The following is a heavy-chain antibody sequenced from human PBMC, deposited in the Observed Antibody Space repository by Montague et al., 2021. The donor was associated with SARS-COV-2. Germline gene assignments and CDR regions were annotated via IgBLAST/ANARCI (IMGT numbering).Heavy chain of an antibody. Sequence: SETLSLTCNVSGGSLSSYYWSWIRQPPGKGLEWIGYVYYNGNTXXXPSXKSRIILSVDTSKNHFSLKVSSVTAADTAVYYCARGSKWSHYFDYWGQGTLVTVSP. CDR3: ARGSKWSHYFDY. V-gene: IGHV4-59*01. CDR1: GGSLSSYY. D-gene: IGHD2-15*01. CDR2: VYYNGNT. J-gene: IGHJ4*02.